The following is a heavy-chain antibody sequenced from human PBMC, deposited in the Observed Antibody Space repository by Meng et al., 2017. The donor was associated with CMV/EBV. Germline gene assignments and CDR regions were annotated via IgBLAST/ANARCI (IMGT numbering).Heavy chain of an antibody. CDR3: ARGGCSSTSCYGYYYGMDV. V-gene: IGHV3-74*01. J-gene: IGHJ6*02. Sequence: GESLKISCAASGFTFSSYWMHWVRQAPGKGLVWVSRINSDGSSTSYADSVKGRFTISRDNAKNSLYLQMNSLRAEDTAVYYCARGGCSSTSCYGYYYGMDVWGQGTTVTVSS. CDR2: INSDGSST. D-gene: IGHD2-2*01. CDR1: GFTFSSYW.